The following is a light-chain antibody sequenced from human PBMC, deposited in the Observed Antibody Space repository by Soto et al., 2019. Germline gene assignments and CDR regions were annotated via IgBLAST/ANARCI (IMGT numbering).Light chain of an antibody. CDR1: SSNIGAGYD. Sequence: QSVLTQPPSVSGAPGQRVTISCTGSSSNIGAGYDVHWYQQLPGTAPKLLIYGNSNRPSGVPDRFSGSKSGTSASLAITGLQAEDEADYYCVKWDTSLSAWVFGAGTKVTVL. CDR3: VKWDTSLSAWV. CDR2: GNS. J-gene: IGLJ1*01. V-gene: IGLV1-40*01.